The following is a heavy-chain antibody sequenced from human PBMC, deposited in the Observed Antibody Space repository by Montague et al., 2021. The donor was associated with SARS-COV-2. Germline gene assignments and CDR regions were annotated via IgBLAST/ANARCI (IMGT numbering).Heavy chain of an antibody. CDR2: ISFDGSSK. Sequence: SLRLSCAASGFAFSSHPMHWVRHAPGNGLEGVAVISFDGSSKYYVGSMKGRLTISRDNSKNTLFLQMNSLRVEDTAVYYCARGRQWLVLGQVDYWGQGTLFTVS. D-gene: IGHD3-22*01. V-gene: IGHV3-30*04. J-gene: IGHJ4*02. CDR1: GFAFSSHP. CDR3: ARGRQWLVLGQVDY.